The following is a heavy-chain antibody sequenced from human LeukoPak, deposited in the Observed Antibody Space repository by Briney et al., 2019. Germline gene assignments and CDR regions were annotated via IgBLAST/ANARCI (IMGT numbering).Heavy chain of an antibody. CDR1: GGSITSYY. CDR3: ARDFGPSRGFDY. CDR2: ISDSGST. J-gene: IGHJ4*02. D-gene: IGHD3-10*01. V-gene: IGHV4-59*01. Sequence: SETLSLTCTVSGGSITSYYWSWLRQPPGKGLDWIAFISDSGSTYYNPSLKSRVTISLNTSKKQFSLKLTSVTAADTAVYYCARDFGPSRGFDYWGQGTLVTVSS.